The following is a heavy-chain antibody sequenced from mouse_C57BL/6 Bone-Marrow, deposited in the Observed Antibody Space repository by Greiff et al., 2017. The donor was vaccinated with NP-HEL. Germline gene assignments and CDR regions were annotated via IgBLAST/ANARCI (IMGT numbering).Heavy chain of an antibody. Sequence: EVKLMESGPGLVKPSQSLSLTCSVTGYSITSGYYWNWIRQFPGNKLEWMGYISYDGSNNYNPSLKNRISITRDTSKNQFFLKLNSVTTEDTATYYCARLLLLREGGYWGQGTTLTVSS. D-gene: IGHD1-1*01. CDR2: ISYDGSN. CDR3: ARLLLLREGGY. J-gene: IGHJ2*01. V-gene: IGHV3-6*01. CDR1: GYSITSGYY.